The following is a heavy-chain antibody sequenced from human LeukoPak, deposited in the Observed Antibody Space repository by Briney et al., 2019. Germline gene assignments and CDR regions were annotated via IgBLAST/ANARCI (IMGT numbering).Heavy chain of an antibody. CDR2: IRYDGSAY. Sequence: GGSLRLSCVASGFTFSRYGIHWVRQPPGKGLEWVAVIRYDGSAYSYADSVKGRFTISRDNSKNTLYLQMGSLRAEDLAVYYCARDFGLTGKVDYWGQGTLVTVSS. CDR3: ARDFGLTGKVDY. V-gene: IGHV3-30*02. CDR1: GFTFSRYG. J-gene: IGHJ4*02. D-gene: IGHD1-20*01.